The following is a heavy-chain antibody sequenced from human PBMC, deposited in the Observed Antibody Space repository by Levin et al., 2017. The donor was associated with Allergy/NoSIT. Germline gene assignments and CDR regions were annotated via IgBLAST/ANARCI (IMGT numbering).Heavy chain of an antibody. CDR1: GYSFTSYW. V-gene: IGHV5-51*01. Sequence: GESLKISCQGSGYSFTSYWIGWVRQMPGKGLEWMGIIYPGDSDTRYSPSFQGQVTISADKSINTPYLQWSSLKASDTAIYYCARRGNRDYYYYMDVWGKGTTVTVSS. CDR3: ARRGNRDYYYYMDV. D-gene: IGHD2/OR15-2a*01. J-gene: IGHJ6*03. CDR2: IYPGDSDT.